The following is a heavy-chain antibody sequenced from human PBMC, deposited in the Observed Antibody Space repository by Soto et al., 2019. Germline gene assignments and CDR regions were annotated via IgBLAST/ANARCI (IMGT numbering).Heavy chain of an antibody. Sequence: SETLSLTCAVSGGSISSSNWWSWVRQPPGKGLEWIGEIYHSGSTNYNPSLKSRVTISVDKSKNQFSLKLSSVTAADTAVYYCTRGPRPSSVGTGAFWGLGALVTVSS. V-gene: IGHV4-4*02. CDR1: GGSISSSNW. CDR2: IYHSGST. J-gene: IGHJ4*02. CDR3: TRGPRPSSVGTGAF. D-gene: IGHD3-10*01.